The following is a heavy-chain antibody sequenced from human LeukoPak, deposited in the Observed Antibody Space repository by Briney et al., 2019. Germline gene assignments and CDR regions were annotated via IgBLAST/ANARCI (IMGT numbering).Heavy chain of an antibody. V-gene: IGHV3-48*03. CDR2: IGASGSPM. Sequence: PGESLRLSCVASGFPFSNYEMNWVRQAPGKGLEWVSYIGASGSPMYYADSVKGRFTVSRDNAKNSLFLQVNRLRAEDTAVYYCASGAQSDFWGQGTLVTVSS. D-gene: IGHD1-26*01. J-gene: IGHJ4*02. CDR3: ASGAQSDF. CDR1: GFPFSNYE.